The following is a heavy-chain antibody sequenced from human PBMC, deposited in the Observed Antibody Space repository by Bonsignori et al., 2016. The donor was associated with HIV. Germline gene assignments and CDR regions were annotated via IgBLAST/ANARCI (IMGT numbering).Heavy chain of an antibody. Sequence: GGSLRLSCVGSGFTFSSYAMNWVRQAPGKGLEWVSGIGGSGGGTYNTDSVMGRFTISRDNSKNTLYLQMTRLRAEDTAVYYCAKSNNYDFDFWGLGTLVTVSS. J-gene: IGHJ4*02. D-gene: IGHD1/OR15-1a*01. CDR1: GFTFSSYA. CDR3: AKSNNYDFDF. V-gene: IGHV3-23*01. CDR2: IGGSGGGT.